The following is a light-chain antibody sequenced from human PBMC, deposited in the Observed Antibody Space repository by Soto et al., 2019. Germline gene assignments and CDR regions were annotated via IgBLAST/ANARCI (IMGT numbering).Light chain of an antibody. J-gene: IGKJ5*01. CDR1: QSVSSSY. CDR2: DAS. CDR3: QQRSNWPPEIT. V-gene: IGKV3D-20*02. Sequence: EIVLTPSPGTLSLSPGERATLSCRASQSVSSSYLAWYQQKPGQAPRLLISDASRRATGVPARFSGSGSGTDFTLTISSLEPEDFAVYYCQQRSNWPPEITFGQGTRLEI.